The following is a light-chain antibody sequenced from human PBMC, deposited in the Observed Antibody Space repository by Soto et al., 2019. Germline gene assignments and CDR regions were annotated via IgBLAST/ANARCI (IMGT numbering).Light chain of an antibody. CDR1: QSVSSTY. Sequence: EIVLTQSPGTLSLSPGERASLSCRASQSVSSTYLAWYQQKPGQAPRLLIYATSTRATGIPDRFSGSGSGTDFPLTISRLEREDFAVYYCQQYGSSLWTFGQGTKVEIK. J-gene: IGKJ1*01. CDR2: ATS. CDR3: QQYGSSLWT. V-gene: IGKV3-20*01.